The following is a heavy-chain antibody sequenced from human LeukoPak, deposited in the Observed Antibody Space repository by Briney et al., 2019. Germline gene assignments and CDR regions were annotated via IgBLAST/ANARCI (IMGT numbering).Heavy chain of an antibody. CDR1: GGSISSGGYY. D-gene: IGHD6-19*01. Sequence: SETLSLTCTVSGGSISSGGYYRGWIRQPPGKGLEWIGSIYYSGSTYASPSLKSRATTSVDTSKNQFSLKLSSVTAADTAMYYCARTVAGKLVFDDWGQGTLVTDSS. V-gene: IGHV4-39*07. CDR2: IYYSGST. J-gene: IGHJ4*02. CDR3: ARTVAGKLVFDD.